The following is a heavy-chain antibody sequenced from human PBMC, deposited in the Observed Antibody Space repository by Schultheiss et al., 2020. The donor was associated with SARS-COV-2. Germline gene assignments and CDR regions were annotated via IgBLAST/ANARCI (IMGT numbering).Heavy chain of an antibody. J-gene: IGHJ3*02. D-gene: IGHD3-22*01. V-gene: IGHV3-48*01. CDR1: GFTFSSYA. CDR3: ARDSGVTSYYDNDAFDI. Sequence: GGSLRLSCAASGFTFSSYAMSWVRQAPGKGLEWVSYISSSGSTIYYADSVKGRFTISRDNAKNSLYLQMNSLRAEDTAVYYCARDSGVTSYYDNDAFDIWGQGTMVTVSS. CDR2: ISSSGSTI.